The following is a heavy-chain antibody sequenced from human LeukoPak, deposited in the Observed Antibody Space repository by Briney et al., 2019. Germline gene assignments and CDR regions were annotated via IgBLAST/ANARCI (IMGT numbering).Heavy chain of an antibody. V-gene: IGHV4-59*08. J-gene: IGHJ6*03. CDR1: GGSISSYY. D-gene: IGHD3-22*01. Sequence: SETLSLTCTVSGGSISSYYWSWIRQPPGKGLEWIGYIYYSGSTNYNPSLKSRVTISVDTSKNQFSLKLSSVTAADTAVYYCARPHRDSSSYYYYYYMDVWGKGTTVTVSS. CDR3: ARPHRDSSSYYYYYYMDV. CDR2: IYYSGST.